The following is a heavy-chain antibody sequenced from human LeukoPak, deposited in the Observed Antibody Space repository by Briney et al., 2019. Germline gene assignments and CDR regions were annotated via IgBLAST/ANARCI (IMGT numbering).Heavy chain of an antibody. D-gene: IGHD3-16*01. J-gene: IGHJ6*02. CDR1: GFTFSSYA. Sequence: PGGSLRLSCAASGFTFSSYAMSWVRQAPGKGLEWASGINWNGGSTGYADSVKGRFTISRDNVKTSLYLQMNSLRAEDTALYHCARGVSYELVGGMDVWGQGTTVTVSS. CDR2: INWNGGST. V-gene: IGHV3-20*01. CDR3: ARGVSYELVGGMDV.